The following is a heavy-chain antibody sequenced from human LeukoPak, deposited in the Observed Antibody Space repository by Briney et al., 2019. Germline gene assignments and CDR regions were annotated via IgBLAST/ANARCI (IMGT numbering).Heavy chain of an antibody. CDR2: INPNSGGT. V-gene: IGHV1-2*04. Sequence: RASVKVSCKASGYTFTGYYMHWVRQAPGQGLEWMGWINPNSGGTNYAQKFQGWVTMTRDTSISTAHMELSRLRSDDTAVYYCARAGLGYCSSTSCPSSLYYYGMDVWGKGTTVTVSS. D-gene: IGHD2-2*01. J-gene: IGHJ6*04. CDR3: ARAGLGYCSSTSCPSSLYYYGMDV. CDR1: GYTFTGYY.